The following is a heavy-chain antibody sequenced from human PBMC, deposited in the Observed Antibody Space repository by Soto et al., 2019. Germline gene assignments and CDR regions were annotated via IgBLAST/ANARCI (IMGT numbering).Heavy chain of an antibody. V-gene: IGHV4-59*11. J-gene: IGHJ4*02. CDR1: GGSINNHY. Sequence: QVQLQESGPGLVKPSETLSLTCTVSGGSINNHYWSWIRQPPGKGLECIGYIYYTGSTNYNPSLPSRVTISVDTSKNQFSLNLTSLTAAETAIYYCARSNWYSEYWGQGTLVTVSS. CDR2: IYYTGST. D-gene: IGHD7-27*01. CDR3: ARSNWYSEY.